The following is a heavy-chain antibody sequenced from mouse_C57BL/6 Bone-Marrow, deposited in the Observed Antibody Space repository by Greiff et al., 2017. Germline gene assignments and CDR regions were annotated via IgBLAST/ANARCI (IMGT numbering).Heavy chain of an antibody. CDR3: ARDDGYYLWYFDV. CDR2: ISDGGSYT. D-gene: IGHD2-3*01. V-gene: IGHV5-4*01. Sequence: EVQVVESGGGLVKPGGSLKLSCAASGFTFSSYAMSWVRQTPEKRLEWVATISDGGSYTYYPDNVKGRFTISRDNAKNNLYLQMSHLKSEDTAMYYCARDDGYYLWYFDVWGTGTTVTVSS. J-gene: IGHJ1*03. CDR1: GFTFSSYA.